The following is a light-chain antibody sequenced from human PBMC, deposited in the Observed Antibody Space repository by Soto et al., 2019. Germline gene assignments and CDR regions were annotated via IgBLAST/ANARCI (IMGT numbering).Light chain of an antibody. Sequence: QSVLTQPPSASGTPGQRVSISCSGSSSNIGSNNVNWYQHLPGTAPKLLIFSNNQRPSGVPDRFSGSKSGTSASLAISGLQSEDEADYYCAAWDDTLNAVLFGGGTKLTVL. CDR2: SNN. J-gene: IGLJ2*01. CDR1: SSNIGSNN. CDR3: AAWDDTLNAVL. V-gene: IGLV1-44*01.